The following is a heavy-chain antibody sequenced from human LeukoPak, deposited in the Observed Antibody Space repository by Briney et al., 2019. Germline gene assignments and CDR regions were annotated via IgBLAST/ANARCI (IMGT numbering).Heavy chain of an antibody. V-gene: IGHV4-59*08. CDR1: GGSISSYY. D-gene: IGHD6-13*01. J-gene: IGHJ6*02. CDR3: ARSPSGYSSSWYAASRWSYYYGMDV. Sequence: SETLSLTCTASGGSISSYYWSWIRQPPGKGLEWIGYIYYSGSTNYNPSLKSRVTISVDTSKNQFSLKLSSVTAADTAVCYCARSPSGYSSSWYAASRWSYYYGMDVWGQGTTVTVSS. CDR2: IYYSGST.